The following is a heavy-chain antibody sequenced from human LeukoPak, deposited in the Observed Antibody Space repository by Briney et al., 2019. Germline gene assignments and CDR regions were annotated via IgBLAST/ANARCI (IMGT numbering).Heavy chain of an antibody. CDR3: ARESSASFDY. Sequence: GASVKVSCKASGYTLTGYYLHWVRQAPGQGLEWMGWINPNSGDTNYAQKFQGRVTVTRDTSITTVYMELSILRSDDTAVYYCARESSASFDYWGQGTLVTVSS. D-gene: IGHD6-25*01. J-gene: IGHJ4*02. CDR1: GYTLTGYY. CDR2: INPNSGDT. V-gene: IGHV1-2*02.